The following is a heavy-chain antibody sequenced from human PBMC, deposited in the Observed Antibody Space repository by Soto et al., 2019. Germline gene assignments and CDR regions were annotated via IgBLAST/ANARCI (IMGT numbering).Heavy chain of an antibody. CDR1: GGSISSYY. CDR2: IYYSGST. V-gene: IGHV4-59*01. Sequence: QVQLQESGPGLVKPSETLSLTCTVSGGSISSYYWSWIRQPPGKGLEWIGYIYYSGSTNYNPSLKSRVTISVDTSKNQFSLKLSSVTAADTAVYYCASKYYYGSGSYYGYFDYWGQGTLVTVSS. CDR3: ASKYYYGSGSYYGYFDY. J-gene: IGHJ4*02. D-gene: IGHD3-10*01.